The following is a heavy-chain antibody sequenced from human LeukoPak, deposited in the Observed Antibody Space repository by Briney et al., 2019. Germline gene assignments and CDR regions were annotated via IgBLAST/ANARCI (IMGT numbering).Heavy chain of an antibody. CDR1: GFTVSSNY. CDR3: ARDSGTYLLTGYKWALDY. D-gene: IGHD3-9*01. J-gene: IGHJ4*02. Sequence: GGSLRLSCAASGFTVSSNYMSWVHQAPGKGLEWVSVIYSGGSTYYADSVKGRFTISRDNSKNTLYLQMNSLRAEDTAVYYCARDSGTYLLTGYKWALDYWGQGTLVTVSS. CDR2: IYSGGST. V-gene: IGHV3-66*01.